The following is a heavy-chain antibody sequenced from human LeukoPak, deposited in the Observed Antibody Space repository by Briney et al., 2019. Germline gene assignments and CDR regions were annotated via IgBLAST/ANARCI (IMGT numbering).Heavy chain of an antibody. Sequence: GGSLRLSCVASGFTFRSYAMSWVRQAPGKGLEWVSGITGSGSTTYYTDSVKGRFTISRDNSKDTLYLQMNSLRAEDTAVYYCAKTREPYYDSSAIDYWGQGTLVTVSS. CDR3: AKTREPYYDSSAIDY. CDR2: ITGSGSTT. J-gene: IGHJ4*02. D-gene: IGHD3-22*01. CDR1: GFTFRSYA. V-gene: IGHV3-23*01.